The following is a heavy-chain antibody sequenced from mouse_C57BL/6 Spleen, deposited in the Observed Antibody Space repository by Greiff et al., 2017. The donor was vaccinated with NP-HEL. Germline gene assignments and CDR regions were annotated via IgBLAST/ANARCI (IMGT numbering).Heavy chain of an antibody. V-gene: IGHV1-80*01. D-gene: IGHD1-1*01. CDR2: IYPGDGDT. J-gene: IGHJ2*01. CDR3: ARSLIATVVFDY. Sequence: QVQLKESGAELVKPGASVKISCKASGYAFSSYWMNWVKQRPGKGLEWIGQIYPGDGDTNYNGKFKGKATLTADKSSSTAYMQLSSLTSEDSAVYFCARSLIATVVFDYWGQGTTLTVSS. CDR1: GYAFSSYW.